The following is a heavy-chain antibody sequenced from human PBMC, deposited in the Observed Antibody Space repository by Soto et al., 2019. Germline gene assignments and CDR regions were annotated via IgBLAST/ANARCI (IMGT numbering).Heavy chain of an antibody. CDR1: GFIFTSHV. Sequence: QVHLVQSGAEVKEPGASVKLSCKASGFIFTSHVMHWVRQAPGQRLEWMGWVTGANGDTKCSQKFQGRVTITRDVAATTAYMELNRLTSEDKAIYYCARDSGLRGPSGDLDYWGQGTLVTVSS. J-gene: IGHJ4*02. V-gene: IGHV1-3*01. D-gene: IGHD4-17*01. CDR3: ARDSGLRGPSGDLDY. CDR2: VTGANGDT.